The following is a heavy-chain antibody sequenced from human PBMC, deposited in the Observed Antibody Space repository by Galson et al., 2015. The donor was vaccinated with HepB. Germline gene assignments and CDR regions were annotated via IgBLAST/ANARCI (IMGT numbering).Heavy chain of an antibody. V-gene: IGHV1-46*01. CDR3: ARDWQRGYSYGFDY. J-gene: IGHJ4*02. CDR2: INPSGGST. Sequence: SVKVSCKASGYTFTSYGISWVRQAPGQGLEWMGIINPSGGSTSYAQKFQGRVTMTRDTSTSTVYMELSSLRSEDTAVYYCARDWQRGYSYGFDYWGQGTLVTVSS. D-gene: IGHD5-18*01. CDR1: GYTFTSYG.